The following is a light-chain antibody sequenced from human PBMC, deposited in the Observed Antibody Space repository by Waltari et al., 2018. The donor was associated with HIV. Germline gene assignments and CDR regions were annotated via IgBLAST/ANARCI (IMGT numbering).Light chain of an antibody. V-gene: IGLV3-25*03. CDR1: DLATQY. Sequence: SSDLTQARSVSVSPGQTASITCSGPDLATQYVHWYRVNAGQAPVLVIHRDNERPLGIPERISGSKSGILATLTISGVLAEDEADYFCQSAGSSGTSVIFGGGTTLTVL. CDR3: QSAGSSGTSVI. J-gene: IGLJ2*01. CDR2: RDN.